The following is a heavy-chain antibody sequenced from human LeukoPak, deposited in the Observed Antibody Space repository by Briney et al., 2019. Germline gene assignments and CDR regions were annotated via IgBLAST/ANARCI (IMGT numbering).Heavy chain of an antibody. CDR1: GYSFTSYG. Sequence: GASVKVSCKASGYSFTSYGFTWVRRAPGQGLEWMGWVSAYDGSTNYAQKIRGRVTMTTDASKNTVYMELRSLRFDDTAVYYCASRSILWREDWYFDLWGRGTLVTVSS. D-gene: IGHD3-10*01. CDR3: ASRSILWREDWYFDL. J-gene: IGHJ2*01. CDR2: VSAYDGST. V-gene: IGHV1-18*01.